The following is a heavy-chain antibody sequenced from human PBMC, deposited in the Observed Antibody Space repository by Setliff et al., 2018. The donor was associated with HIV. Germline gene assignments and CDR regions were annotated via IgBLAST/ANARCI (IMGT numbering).Heavy chain of an antibody. J-gene: IGHJ5*02. CDR3: ARGEGIVGAWKTWLDP. V-gene: IGHV4-34*01. D-gene: IGHD1-26*01. CDR2: INPSGIT. CDR1: GGSFSGYY. Sequence: SETLSLTCAVYGGSFSGYYWSWIRQPPGKGLEWIGDINPSGITHYNPSLKSRVTMSADTSKNQFSLKLSSVTAADTAMYYCARGEGIVGAWKTWLDPWGQGTLVTVSS.